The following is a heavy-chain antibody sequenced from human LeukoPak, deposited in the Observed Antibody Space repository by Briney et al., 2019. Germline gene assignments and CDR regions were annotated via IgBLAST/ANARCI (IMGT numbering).Heavy chain of an antibody. CDR1: GFTFDDYA. CDR2: ISWNSGSI. Sequence: AGRSLRLSCAASGFTFDDYAMHWVRQAPGKGLEWVSGISWNSGSIGYADSVKGRFTISRDNAKNSLYLQMNSLTAADTAVYYCARDVKGFGELYFDPWGQGILVTVSS. V-gene: IGHV3-9*01. CDR3: ARDVKGFGELYFDP. J-gene: IGHJ5*02. D-gene: IGHD3-10*01.